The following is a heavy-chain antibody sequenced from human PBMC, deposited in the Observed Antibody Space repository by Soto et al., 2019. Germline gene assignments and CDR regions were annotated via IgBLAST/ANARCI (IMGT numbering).Heavy chain of an antibody. J-gene: IGHJ4*02. CDR1: GGSISSYY. D-gene: IGHD2-21*01. CDR2: IYYSGST. Sequence: PSETLSLTCTVSGGSISSYYWSWIRQPPGKGLEWIGYIYYSGSTNYNPSLKSRVTISVDTSKNQFSLKLSSVTAADTAVYYCARVGTVVKEFDYWGQGTLVTVSS. V-gene: IGHV4-59*01. CDR3: ARVGTVVKEFDY.